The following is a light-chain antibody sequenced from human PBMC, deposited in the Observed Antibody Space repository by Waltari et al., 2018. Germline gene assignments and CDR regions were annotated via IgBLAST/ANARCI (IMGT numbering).Light chain of an antibody. J-gene: IGLJ3*02. CDR3: ATWDDSLNGWV. CDR2: RND. V-gene: IGLV1-47*01. CDR1: SSNIGHNY. Sequence: QSVLTQPPSVSVAPGQRVTISCPGGSSNIGHNYVSWYRQFPGTAPKLLVFRNDQRPSGVPDRFSASRSGTSASLAISGLQFDDEADYYCATWDDSLNGWVFGGGTRLTVL.